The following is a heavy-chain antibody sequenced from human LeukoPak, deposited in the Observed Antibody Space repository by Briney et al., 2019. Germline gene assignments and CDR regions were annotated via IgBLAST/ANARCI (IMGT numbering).Heavy chain of an antibody. J-gene: IGHJ4*02. CDR2: IKEDGSEK. V-gene: IGHV3-7*01. CDR3: ASLDAYPMF. CDR1: GFPFSSYW. Sequence: PGGSLRLSCVASGFPFSSYWMSWVRQAPGKGLEWVANIKEDGSEKYYVDSVKGRFTISRDNAKNSLYLQMNSLRAEDTAVYYCASLDAYPMFGGQGTLVTVSS. D-gene: IGHD3-10*02.